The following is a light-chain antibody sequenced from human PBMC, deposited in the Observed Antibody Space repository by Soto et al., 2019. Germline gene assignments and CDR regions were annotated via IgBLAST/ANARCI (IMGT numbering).Light chain of an antibody. CDR1: QSVSSY. J-gene: IGKJ4*01. CDR2: DAS. V-gene: IGKV3-11*01. CDR3: QQRSTPLT. Sequence: EIVLTQSPATLSLSPGERATLSCRASQSVSSYLAWYQQKPGQAPRLLIYDASSRATGIPARFSGSGSGTDFTLTISSLEPEDFAGYYCQQRSTPLTFGGGTKVEIK.